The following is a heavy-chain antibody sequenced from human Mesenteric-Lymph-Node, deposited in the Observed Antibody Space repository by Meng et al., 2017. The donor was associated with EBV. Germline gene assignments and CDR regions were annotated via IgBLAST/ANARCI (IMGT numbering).Heavy chain of an antibody. D-gene: IGHD2-15*01. Sequence: EVQMVESGVGIVQPGGSWRISCAASGFIFSSYWMHWVRQAPGKGLVCVSRINSDGSITNYADSVKGRFTISRDNAKNTLYLQMNSLRAEDTAVYYCVSPDCTDGNCFFDHWGQGTLVTVSS. CDR2: INSDGSIT. J-gene: IGHJ4*02. CDR3: VSPDCTDGNCFFDH. V-gene: IGHV3-74*01. CDR1: GFIFSSYW.